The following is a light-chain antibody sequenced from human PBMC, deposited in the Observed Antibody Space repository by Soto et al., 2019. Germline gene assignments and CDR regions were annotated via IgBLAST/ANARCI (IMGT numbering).Light chain of an antibody. V-gene: IGKV3D-15*01. CDR2: DIS. J-gene: IGKJ1*01. Sequence: ETVMTQFPATLSVSPGERATLSCRASQYVSTNLAWYQQQPGQPPRLLIYDISNRATGIPARFSGSGSETEFALTITSLQSEDFAVYYCQQYGSSGTFGQGTKVEIK. CDR3: QQYGSSGT. CDR1: QYVSTN.